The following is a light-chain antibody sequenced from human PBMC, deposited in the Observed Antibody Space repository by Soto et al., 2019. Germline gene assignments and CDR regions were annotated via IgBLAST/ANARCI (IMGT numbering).Light chain of an antibody. CDR3: ATWDGGLTPQGV. Sequence: QSAQTQPASVSVSPGQSITISCTGTSTDVGTYKYVSWFQQHPGKVPKLMIYEVTNRPSGVSNRFSGSKSGGTASLTISGLQTGDEADYYCATWDGGLTPQGVFGTGTKVTVL. V-gene: IGLV2-14*01. J-gene: IGLJ1*01. CDR1: STDVGTYKY. CDR2: EVT.